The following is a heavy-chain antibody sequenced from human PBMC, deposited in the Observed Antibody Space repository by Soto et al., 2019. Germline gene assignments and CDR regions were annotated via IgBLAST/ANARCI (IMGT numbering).Heavy chain of an antibody. Sequence: QVQLVQSGPEVKKPGASVKVSCKASGYTFTTYFITWVRQAPGQGLEWLGWINVYNGNTEYAQKVQGRVTVTTDTSTGTAHMELRSLRSDETAVYYCARVMGYYDSSGYYRRTDAFDIWGQGTMVTVSS. D-gene: IGHD3-22*01. CDR1: GYTFTTYF. V-gene: IGHV1-18*01. CDR2: INVYNGNT. J-gene: IGHJ3*02. CDR3: ARVMGYYDSSGYYRRTDAFDI.